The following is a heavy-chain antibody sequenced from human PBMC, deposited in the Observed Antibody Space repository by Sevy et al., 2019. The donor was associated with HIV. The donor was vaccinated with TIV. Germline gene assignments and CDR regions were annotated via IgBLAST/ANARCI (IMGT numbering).Heavy chain of an antibody. CDR3: ARGALVGATFDAFDI. D-gene: IGHD1-26*01. CDR1: GFTVSSNY. CDR2: IYSGGST. Sequence: GGSLRLSCAASGFTVSSNYMSWVRQAPGKGLEWVSVIYSGGSTYYADPVKGRFTISRDNSKNTLYLQMNSLRAEDTAVYYCARGALVGATFDAFDIWGQGTMVTVSS. J-gene: IGHJ3*02. V-gene: IGHV3-53*01.